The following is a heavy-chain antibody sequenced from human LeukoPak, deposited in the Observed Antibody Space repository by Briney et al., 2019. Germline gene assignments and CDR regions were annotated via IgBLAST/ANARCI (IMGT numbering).Heavy chain of an antibody. CDR2: ISSSSTSI. J-gene: IGHJ4*02. V-gene: IGHV3-48*01. CDR3: ARDTTLYYYDSSGPDY. CDR1: GFTFSDYR. D-gene: IGHD3-22*01. Sequence: GGSLRLSCAASGFTFSDYRMMWVRQAPRKGLEWVSSISSSSTSIYYADSVKGRFTTSRDNAKNSLLLQINSLRVEDTAVYYCARDTTLYYYDSSGPDYWGQGTLVTVSS.